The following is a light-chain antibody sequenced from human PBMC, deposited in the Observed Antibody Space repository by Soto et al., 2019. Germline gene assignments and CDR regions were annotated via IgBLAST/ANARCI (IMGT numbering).Light chain of an antibody. Sequence: EIVLTQSPGTLSLSPGERATLSCRASQTISSSDLAWYQQKPGQAPRLLIFGASSRAPDIPDRFSGSGSGTDFTLTISRLEPEDFAVYYCQQSAHSPPKYTFGQGTKLEI. CDR3: QQSAHSPPKYT. CDR2: GAS. J-gene: IGKJ2*01. V-gene: IGKV3-20*01. CDR1: QTISSSD.